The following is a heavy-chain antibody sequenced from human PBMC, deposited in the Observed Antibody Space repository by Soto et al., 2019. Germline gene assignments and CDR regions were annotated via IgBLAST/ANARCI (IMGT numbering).Heavy chain of an antibody. J-gene: IGHJ5*02. CDR2: MNPNRTNT. Sequence: ASVKVSCKASGYTFTTYYINWVRQAPVQGLEWMGWMNPNRTNTGYAEKFQGRVTMTRDTSISTAYMELSSLRYDDTAVYYCVRGGFLSHDHVIIAPATLGFDPWGQGTLVTVSS. V-gene: IGHV1-8*01. CDR1: GYTFTTYY. CDR3: VRGGFLSHDHVIIAPATLGFDP. D-gene: IGHD2-2*01.